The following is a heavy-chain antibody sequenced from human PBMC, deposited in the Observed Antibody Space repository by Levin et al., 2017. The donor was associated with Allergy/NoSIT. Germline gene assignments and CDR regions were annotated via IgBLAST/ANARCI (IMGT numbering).Heavy chain of an antibody. D-gene: IGHD4-17*01. Sequence: GESLKISCAASGFTFSDHYMDWVRQAPGKGLEWVGRTRNKVKSYTTEYAASVKGRFSISRDDSKNSLYLQMNSLKTEDTAVYYCARGATAATNFFYGLDVWGQGTTVTVSS. CDR3: ARGATAATNFFYGLDV. CDR1: GFTFSDHY. CDR2: TRNKVKSYTT. J-gene: IGHJ6*02. V-gene: IGHV3-72*01.